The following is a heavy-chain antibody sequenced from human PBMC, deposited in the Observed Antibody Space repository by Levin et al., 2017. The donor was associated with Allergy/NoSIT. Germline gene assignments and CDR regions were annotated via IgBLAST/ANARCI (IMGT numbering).Heavy chain of an antibody. CDR2: ISWNSGSI. D-gene: IGHD1-26*01. V-gene: IGHV3-9*01. J-gene: IGHJ1*01. CDR1: GFTFDDYA. CDR3: AKGRAWELLPLDFQH. Sequence: PGGSLRLSCAASGFTFDDYAMHWVRQAPGKGLEWVSGISWNSGSIGYADSVKGRFTISRDNAKNSLYLQMNSLRAEDTALYYCAKGRAWELLPLDFQHWGQGTLVTVSS.